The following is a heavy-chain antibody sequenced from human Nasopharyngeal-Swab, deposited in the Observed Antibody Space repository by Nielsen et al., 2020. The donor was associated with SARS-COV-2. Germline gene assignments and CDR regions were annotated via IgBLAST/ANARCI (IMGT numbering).Heavy chain of an antibody. CDR3: ARDFCSSTSCFYGAFDI. Sequence: RQPPGKGLEWIGYIYHSGSTYYNPSLKSRVTISVDRSKNQFSLKLSSVTAADTAVYYCARDFCSSTSCFYGAFDIWAKGQWSPSPQ. V-gene: IGHV4-30-2*01. J-gene: IGHJ3*02. D-gene: IGHD2-2*01. CDR2: IYHSGST.